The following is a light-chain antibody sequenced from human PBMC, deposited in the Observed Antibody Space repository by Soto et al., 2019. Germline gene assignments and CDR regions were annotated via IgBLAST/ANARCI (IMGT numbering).Light chain of an antibody. Sequence: VLTQSPATLSLSPGGRAILSCRASQTVSRYYLSWYQKKPGQPPRLLIYGASTRATGVPDRFSGSGSGADFTLTISSLQPEDFAVYYCQQALTFGGGTTVEMK. V-gene: IGKV3D-7*01. CDR1: QTVSRYY. CDR3: QQALT. CDR2: GAS. J-gene: IGKJ4*01.